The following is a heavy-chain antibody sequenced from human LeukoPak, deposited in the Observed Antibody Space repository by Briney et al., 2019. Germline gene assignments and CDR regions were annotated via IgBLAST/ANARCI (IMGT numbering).Heavy chain of an antibody. CDR1: GGSFSGYY. V-gene: IGHV4-34*01. Sequence: RASETLSRTGAVYGGSFSGYYWSWIRQPPGKGLKWIGETNHGGSTNYNPSLNSGAMISVNTTKNPFSVKLSSVTDAATAVYYCARGEGSYYHNWFDPWGQGNLVTVSS. CDR3: ARGEGSYYHNWFDP. CDR2: TNHGGST. D-gene: IGHD3-10*01. J-gene: IGHJ5*02.